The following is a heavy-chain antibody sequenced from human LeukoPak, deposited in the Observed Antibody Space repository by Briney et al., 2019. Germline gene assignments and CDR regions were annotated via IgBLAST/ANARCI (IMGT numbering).Heavy chain of an antibody. CDR1: GGSISSYY. V-gene: IGHV4-59*08. D-gene: IGHD2-21*01. CDR2: IYYSGST. J-gene: IGHJ4*02. Sequence: SETLSLTCTVFGGSISSYYWSWIRQPPGKGLEWIGYIYYSGSTNYNPSLKSRVTISVDTSKNQFSLKLSSVTAADTAVYYCARHNSFAYCGGDCYDYWGQGTLVTVSS. CDR3: ARHNSFAYCGGDCYDY.